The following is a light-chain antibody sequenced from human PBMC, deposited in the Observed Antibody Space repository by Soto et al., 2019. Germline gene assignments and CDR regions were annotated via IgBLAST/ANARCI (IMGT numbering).Light chain of an antibody. J-gene: IGLJ1*01. CDR3: CSYRSGDTLV. CDR2: DVA. V-gene: IGLV2-14*01. Sequence: QSALTQPASMSGSPGQSITISCTGTSSDVGGYNYVSWYQQKPGKAPKLMIYDVAARPSGVSSRFSASKSGNTASLSISGLQAEDEAHYYCCSYRSGDTLVFGTGTKVTVL. CDR1: SSDVGGYNY.